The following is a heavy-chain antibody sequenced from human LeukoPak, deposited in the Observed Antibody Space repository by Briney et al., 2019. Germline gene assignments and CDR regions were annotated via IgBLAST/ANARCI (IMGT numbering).Heavy chain of an antibody. J-gene: IGHJ5*02. D-gene: IGHD1-26*01. CDR1: GFTFSSYA. CDR3: ATSLVGATNGWFDP. CDR2: ISGSGGST. V-gene: IGHV3-23*01. Sequence: PGGSLRLSCAASGFTFSSYAMSWVRQAPGKGLEWVSAISGSGGSTYYADSVKGRFTISRDNSKNTLYLQMNSLRAEDTAVYYCATSLVGATNGWFDPWGQGTLVTVSP.